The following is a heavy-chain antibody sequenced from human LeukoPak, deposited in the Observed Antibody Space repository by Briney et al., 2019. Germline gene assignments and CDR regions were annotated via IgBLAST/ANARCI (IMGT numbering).Heavy chain of an antibody. CDR1: GYLITSGFY. J-gene: IGHJ5*02. CDR2: IHHSGST. V-gene: IGHV4-38-2*02. Sequence: SETLSLTCSVSGYLITSGFYWGWIRQPPGKGLEWIGSIHHSGSTYYNPSLKSRVTISADTSKNHFFLKLSSVTAADTAMYYCARDDDTYQLRSWGQGTLVTVSS. D-gene: IGHD2-2*01. CDR3: ARDDDTYQLRS.